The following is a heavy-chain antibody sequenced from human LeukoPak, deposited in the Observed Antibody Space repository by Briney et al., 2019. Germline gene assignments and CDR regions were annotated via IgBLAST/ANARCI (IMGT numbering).Heavy chain of an antibody. CDR2: ISSSSSYI. D-gene: IGHD3-22*01. J-gene: IGHJ4*02. V-gene: IGHV3-21*01. CDR1: GFTISSYS. Sequence: GGSLRLSCAASGFTISSYSMNWVRQAPGKGLEWVSSISSSSSYIYYADSVKGRFTISRDNAKNSLYLQMNSLRAEDTAVYYCARGGMIYYDSSGYYYFDYWGQGTLVTVSS. CDR3: ARGGMIYYDSSGYYYFDY.